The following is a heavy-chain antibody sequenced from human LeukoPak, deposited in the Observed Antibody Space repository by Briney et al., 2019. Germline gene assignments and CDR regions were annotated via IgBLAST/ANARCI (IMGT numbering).Heavy chain of an antibody. CDR3: TIGYDSRY. D-gene: IGHD3-9*01. J-gene: IGHJ4*02. V-gene: IGHV3-30*02. CDR2: IRLDGSNE. CDR1: GFPFTTYA. Sequence: GGSLRLSCAASGFPFTTYAMNWVRQAPGKGLEWVAFIRLDGSNEQYADSVKGRFIISRDNSKNTLYMQMHSLTSDDTAVYYCTIGYDSRYWGQGTLVTVSS.